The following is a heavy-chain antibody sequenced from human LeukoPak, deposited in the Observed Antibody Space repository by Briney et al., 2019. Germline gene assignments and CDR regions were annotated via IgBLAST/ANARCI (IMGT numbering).Heavy chain of an antibody. D-gene: IGHD5-24*01. J-gene: IGHJ4*02. V-gene: IGHV3-11*06. CDR1: GFTFSDYY. CDR2: ISSSSSYT. CDR3: ARATARWLQSLDY. Sequence: GGSLRLSCAASGFTFSDYYMSCIRQAPGKGLEWVSYISSSSSYTNYADSVKGRFTISRDNAKNSLYLQMNSLRAEDTAVYYCARATARWLQSLDYWGQGTLVTVSS.